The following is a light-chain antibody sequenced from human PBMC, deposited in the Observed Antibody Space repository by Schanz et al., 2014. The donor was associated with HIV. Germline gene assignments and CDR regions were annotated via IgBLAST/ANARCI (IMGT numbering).Light chain of an antibody. CDR3: LQHNSYPRT. V-gene: IGKV1-9*01. CDR1: QDISTY. CDR2: AAS. Sequence: IQLTQSPSSLSASVGDRVTITCRASQDISTYLAWYQQKPGKAPKLLIYAASTLESGVPSRFSGSGSGTDFTLTISSLQPEDSATYYCLQHNSYPRTFGQGTKVEIK. J-gene: IGKJ1*01.